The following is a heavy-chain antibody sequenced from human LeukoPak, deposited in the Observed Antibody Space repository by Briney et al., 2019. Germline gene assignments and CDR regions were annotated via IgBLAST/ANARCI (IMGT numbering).Heavy chain of an antibody. Sequence: SETLSLTCTVSGASITNYYWSWIRQPPGKGLEWIGYIYYSGSTNYNPSLKSRVTISVDTSKNQFSLKRSSVTAADTAVYYCARVVTTGSYFDYWGQGTLVTVSS. J-gene: IGHJ4*02. CDR2: IYYSGST. CDR3: ARVVTTGSYFDY. V-gene: IGHV4-59*01. D-gene: IGHD4-17*01. CDR1: GASITNYY.